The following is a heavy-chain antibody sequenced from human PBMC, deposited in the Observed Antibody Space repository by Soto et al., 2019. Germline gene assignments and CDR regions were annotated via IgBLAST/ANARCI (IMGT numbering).Heavy chain of an antibody. V-gene: IGHV3-33*01. J-gene: IGHJ4*02. CDR3: ARDSESPAPHNGGGVEYSSSPDY. D-gene: IGHD6-13*01. CDR2: IWYDGSNK. Sequence: GGFLRLSCAASGFTFSSYGMHWVRQAPGKGLEWVAVIWYDGSNKYYADSVKGRFTISRDNSKNTLYLQMNSLRAEDTAVYYCARDSESPAPHNGGGVEYSSSPDYWGQGTLVTVSS. CDR1: GFTFSSYG.